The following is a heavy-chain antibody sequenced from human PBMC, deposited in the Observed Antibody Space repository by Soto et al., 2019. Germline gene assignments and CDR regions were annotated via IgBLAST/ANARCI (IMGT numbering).Heavy chain of an antibody. CDR1: GFTFSNVW. CDR2: IKSRTEKETT. CDR3: FTVYAMHRSQFDY. Sequence: GGSLRLSCAARGFTFSNVWLSWVRQGPGKGLEWLGRIKSRTEKETTDYASPGRGRFSISRDDSKTLLPLTPTRLKTTYTSVYYSFTVYAMHRSQFDYWGQGTPVTVSS. V-gene: IGHV3-15*01. J-gene: IGHJ4*02. D-gene: IGHD2-2*01.